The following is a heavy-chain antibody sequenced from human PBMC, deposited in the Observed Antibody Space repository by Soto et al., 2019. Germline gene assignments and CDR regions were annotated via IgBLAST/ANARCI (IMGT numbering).Heavy chain of an antibody. Sequence: SETLSLTCAVSGDSICRGGYSWCWIRQPPGKGLEWIGYIYHSGSTYYNPSLKSRVTISVDTSKNQFSLKLSSVTAADTAVYYCARDLASGWYGSAAFDIWGQGTMVTVSS. D-gene: IGHD6-19*01. J-gene: IGHJ3*02. CDR3: ARDLASGWYGSAAFDI. CDR2: IYHSGST. V-gene: IGHV4-30-2*01. CDR1: GDSICRGGYS.